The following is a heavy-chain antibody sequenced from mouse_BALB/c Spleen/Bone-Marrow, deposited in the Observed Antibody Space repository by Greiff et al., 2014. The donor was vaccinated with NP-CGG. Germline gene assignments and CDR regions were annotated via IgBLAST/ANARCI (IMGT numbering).Heavy chain of an antibody. CDR1: GYNFTSYW. Sequence: QVQLQQSGAEFVKPGTSVKLSCKASGYNFTSYWINWVKLRPGQGLEWIGDIYPGSGGNHKNEKFKTKATLTVDTSSSTAYMQLSSLASGDSALYYCARDGNWPLAYWGQGTLVTVSA. J-gene: IGHJ3*01. D-gene: IGHD4-1*01. CDR3: ARDGNWPLAY. CDR2: IYPGSGGN. V-gene: IGHV1-55*01.